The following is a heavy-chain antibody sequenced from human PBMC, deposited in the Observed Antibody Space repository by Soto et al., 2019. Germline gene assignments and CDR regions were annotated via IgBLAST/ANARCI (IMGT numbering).Heavy chain of an antibody. D-gene: IGHD6-13*01. CDR3: ARTIAAAGGRRYFDL. J-gene: IGHJ2*01. V-gene: IGHV3-11*05. Sequence: QVQLVESGGGLVKPGGSLRLSCAASGFTFSDYYMSWIRQAPGKGLEWISYSNNSSSYTNYADSVKGRFTITRDNAKNSLYLQMNSLRAEDTAVYYCARTIAAAGGRRYFDLWGRGTLVTVSS. CDR1: GFTFSDYY. CDR2: SNNSSSYT.